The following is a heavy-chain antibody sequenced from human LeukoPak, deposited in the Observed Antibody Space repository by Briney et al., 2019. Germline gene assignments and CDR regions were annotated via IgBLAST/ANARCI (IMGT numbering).Heavy chain of an antibody. J-gene: IGHJ6*03. D-gene: IGHD3-10*01. V-gene: IGHV3-21*01. CDR3: ARCPGNYYYYMDV. CDR2: ISSSSSYI. CDR1: GFTFSSYS. Sequence: PGGSLRLSCAASGFTFSSYSMNWVRQAPGKGLEWVSSISSSSSYIYYADSVKGRFTISRDNAKNSLYLQMNSLRAEDTAVYYCARCPGNYYYYMDVWGKGTTVTVSS.